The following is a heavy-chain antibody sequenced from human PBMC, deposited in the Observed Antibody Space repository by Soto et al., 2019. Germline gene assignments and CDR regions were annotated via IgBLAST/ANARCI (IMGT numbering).Heavy chain of an antibody. CDR1: GFTFSSYG. D-gene: IGHD3-10*01. V-gene: IGHV3-33*01. CDR2: RWYDGSNK. CDR3: ASPVWFGEWDAFDI. J-gene: IGHJ3*02. Sequence: GGSLRLSCAASGFTFSSYGMHWVRQAPGKGLEWVAVRWYDGSNKYYADSVKGRFTISRDNSKNTLYLQMNSLRAEDTAVYYCASPVWFGEWDAFDIWGQGTMVTVSS.